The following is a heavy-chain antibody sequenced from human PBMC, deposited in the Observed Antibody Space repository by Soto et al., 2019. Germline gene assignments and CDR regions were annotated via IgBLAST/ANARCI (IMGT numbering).Heavy chain of an antibody. V-gene: IGHV1-69*13. J-gene: IGHJ4*02. Sequence: GGSVKVSCKASGGTFSSYAISWVRQAPGQGREWMGGIIPIFGTANYAQKFQGRVTITADESTSTAYMELSSLRSEDTAVYYCARDHMGYYHDSSGYYSPPSFDYWGPGTLVTVSS. CDR2: IIPIFGTA. CDR3: ARDHMGYYHDSSGYYSPPSFDY. D-gene: IGHD3-22*01. CDR1: GGTFSSYA.